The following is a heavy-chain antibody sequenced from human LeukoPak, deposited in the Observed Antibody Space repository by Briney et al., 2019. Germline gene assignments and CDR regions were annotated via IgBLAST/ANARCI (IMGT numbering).Heavy chain of an antibody. J-gene: IGHJ4*02. D-gene: IGHD6-19*01. Sequence: PGRSLRLSCAASGFTFDDYAMHWVRQAPGKGLEWVSGISWNSGSIGYTDSVKGRFTISRDNAKNSLYLQMNSLRAEDTALYYCAKARYSSGWYAGFDYWGQGTLVTVSS. CDR2: ISWNSGSI. CDR1: GFTFDDYA. V-gene: IGHV3-9*01. CDR3: AKARYSSGWYAGFDY.